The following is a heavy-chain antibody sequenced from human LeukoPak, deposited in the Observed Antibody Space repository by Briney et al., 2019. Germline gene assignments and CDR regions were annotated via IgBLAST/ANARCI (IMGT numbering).Heavy chain of an antibody. J-gene: IGHJ4*02. Sequence: GGSLRLSCAASGFTFSSYAMSWVRQAPGKGLEWLSYITGGTTTITYYADSVKGRFTISRDNSRSSLYLQMNSLRPEDTAFYYCARNFGDLEPFFDYWGQGTLVTVSS. CDR2: ITGGTTTIT. CDR3: ARNFGDLEPFFDY. D-gene: IGHD4-17*01. V-gene: IGHV3-48*04. CDR1: GFTFSSYA.